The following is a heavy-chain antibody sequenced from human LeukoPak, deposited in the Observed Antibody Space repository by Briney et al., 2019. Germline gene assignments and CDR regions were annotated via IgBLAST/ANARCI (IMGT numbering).Heavy chain of an antibody. V-gene: IGHV3-49*03. CDR1: GFTFGDYA. CDR3: TRGPPMDYGDYGSAFDI. D-gene: IGHD4-17*01. J-gene: IGHJ3*02. CDR2: IRSKAYGGTT. Sequence: GGSLRLSCTASGFTFGDYAMSWFRQAPGKGLEWVGFIRSKAYGGTTEYAASVKGRLTISRDDSKSIAYLQMNSLKTEDTAVYYCTRGPPMDYGDYGSAFDIWGQGTMVTVSS.